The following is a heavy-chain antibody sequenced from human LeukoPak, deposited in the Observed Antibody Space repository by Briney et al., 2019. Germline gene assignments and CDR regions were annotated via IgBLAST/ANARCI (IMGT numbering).Heavy chain of an antibody. D-gene: IGHD3-10*01. CDR1: GGSLSSGDYY. V-gene: IGHV4-30-4*01. CDR3: ARGSMVRGVKWSGFDY. J-gene: IGHJ4*02. CDR2: IYYSGST. Sequence: PSQTLSLTCTVSGGSLSSGDYYWSWIRQPPGKGLEWIGYIYYSGSTYYNPSLKSRVTISVDTSKNQFSLKLSSVTAADTAVYYCARGSMVRGVKWSGFDYWGQGTLVTVSS.